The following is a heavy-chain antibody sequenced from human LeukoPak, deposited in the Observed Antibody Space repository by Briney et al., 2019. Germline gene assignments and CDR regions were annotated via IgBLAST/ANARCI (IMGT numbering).Heavy chain of an antibody. CDR3: ARDGAYSSGWSVDRWDYYGMDV. Sequence: KASETMSLTCTVSVGSISSYYWSWIRQPPGKGLEGIGYIYYSGSTNYSASLKRRVTISVDTSKNQFSLKLSSVTAADTAVYYCARDGAYSSGWSVDRWDYYGMDVWGKGTTVTVSS. V-gene: IGHV4-59*01. CDR1: VGSISSYY. CDR2: IYYSGST. J-gene: IGHJ6*04. D-gene: IGHD6-19*01.